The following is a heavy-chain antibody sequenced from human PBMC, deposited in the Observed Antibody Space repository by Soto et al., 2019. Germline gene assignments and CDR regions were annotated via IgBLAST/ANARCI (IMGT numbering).Heavy chain of an antibody. CDR1: GGSISSAAYY. Sequence: VRLQESGPGLVKPSQTLSLTCTVSGGSISSAAYYWSWIRQHPGKGLEWVSGIFWNSGTIAYADSVKGRFTISRDNAKKSLYLQMNSLRPEDTALYYCAKGQCTGVKCYSDYMDVWGKGTTVTVSS. CDR2: IFWNSGTI. V-gene: IGHV3-9*01. D-gene: IGHD2-8*02. J-gene: IGHJ6*03. CDR3: AKGQCTGVKCYSDYMDV.